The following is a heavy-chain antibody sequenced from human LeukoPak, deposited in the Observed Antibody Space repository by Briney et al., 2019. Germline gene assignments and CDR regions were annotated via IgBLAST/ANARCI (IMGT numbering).Heavy chain of an antibody. CDR1: GYTFTSYG. J-gene: IGHJ1*01. V-gene: IGHV1-18*01. D-gene: IGHD4-23*01. CDR2: ISAYNGNT. CDR3: ARGAGYGGNLYFQH. Sequence: ASVKVSCKASGYTFTSYGISRVRQAPGQGLEGMGWISAYNGNTNYAQKLQGRVTMTTDTSTSTAYMELRSLRSDDTAVYYCARGAGYGGNLYFQHWGQGTLVTVSS.